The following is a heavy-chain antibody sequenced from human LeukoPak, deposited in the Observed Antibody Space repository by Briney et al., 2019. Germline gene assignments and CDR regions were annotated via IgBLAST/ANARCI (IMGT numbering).Heavy chain of an antibody. CDR3: ARRSSAVSDAFDI. J-gene: IGHJ3*02. CDR1: GYSLTSYW. Sequence: GESLKISCKGSGYSLTSYWIGWVRQMPGKGLEWMGIIYPGDSDTRYSPSFQGQVTISADKSISTAYLQWSSLKASDTAMYYCARRSSAVSDAFDIWGQGTMVTVSS. CDR2: IYPGDSDT. V-gene: IGHV5-51*01. D-gene: IGHD6-6*01.